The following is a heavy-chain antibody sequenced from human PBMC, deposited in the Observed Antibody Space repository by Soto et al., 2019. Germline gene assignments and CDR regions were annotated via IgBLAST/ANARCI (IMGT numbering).Heavy chain of an antibody. Sequence: GGSLRLSCAASGFTFSSYAMSWVRQAPGKGLEWVSAISGSGGSTYYADSVKGRFTISRDNSKNTLYLQMNSLRAEDTAVYYCAKDMILWFGELLPFDYWGQGTLVTVSS. J-gene: IGHJ4*02. V-gene: IGHV3-23*01. CDR1: GFTFSSYA. D-gene: IGHD3-10*01. CDR3: AKDMILWFGELLPFDY. CDR2: ISGSGGST.